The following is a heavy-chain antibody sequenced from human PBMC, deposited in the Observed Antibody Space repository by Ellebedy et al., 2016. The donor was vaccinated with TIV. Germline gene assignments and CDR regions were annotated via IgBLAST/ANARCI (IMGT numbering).Heavy chain of an antibody. J-gene: IGHJ6*03. D-gene: IGHD1-14*01. CDR3: AKAPHNGPSYYYYMDV. CDR2: ISWNSVTI. CDR1: GFTFDDYA. Sequence: SLKISXAASGFTFDDYAMQWVRQAPGKGLEWVSGISWNSVTIGYADSVKGRFTISRDDAKNSLYLQMNSLRTEDTALYYCAKAPHNGPSYYYYMDVWGKGTTVTVSS. V-gene: IGHV3-9*01.